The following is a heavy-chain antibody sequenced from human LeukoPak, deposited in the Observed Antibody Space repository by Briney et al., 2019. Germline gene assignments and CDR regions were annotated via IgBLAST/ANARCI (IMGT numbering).Heavy chain of an antibody. CDR2: MNPNSGNT. CDR3: ARVGLAAAGRDEN. J-gene: IGHJ4*02. Sequence: ASVNVSCKASGYTFTSYDINWVRQATGQGVEWMGWMNPNSGNTGYAQKFQGRVTMTRNTSISTAYMELSSLRSEDTAVYYCARVGLAAAGRDENWGQGTLVTVSS. CDR1: GYTFTSYD. D-gene: IGHD6-13*01. V-gene: IGHV1-8*01.